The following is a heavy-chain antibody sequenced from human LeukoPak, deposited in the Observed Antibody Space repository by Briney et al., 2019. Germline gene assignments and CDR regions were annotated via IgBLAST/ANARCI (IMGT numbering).Heavy chain of an antibody. V-gene: IGHV3-30*18. D-gene: IGHD4-17*01. CDR2: ISYDGSNK. Sequence: GGPLRLSCAASGFTFSSYGMHWVRQAPGKGLEWVAVISYDGSNKYYADSVKGRFTISRDNSKNTLYLQMNSLRAEDTAVYYCAKAGNYGDYVGYYYYGMDVWGQGTTVTVSS. CDR3: AKAGNYGDYVGYYYYGMDV. CDR1: GFTFSSYG. J-gene: IGHJ6*02.